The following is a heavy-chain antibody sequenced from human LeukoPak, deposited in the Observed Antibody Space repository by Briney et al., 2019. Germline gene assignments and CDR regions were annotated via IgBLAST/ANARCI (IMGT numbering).Heavy chain of an antibody. V-gene: IGHV4-59*01. Sequence: PSETLSLTCTVSGGSISSYYWSWIRQPPGKGLEWIGYIYYSGSTNYNPSLKSRVTISVDTSKNQFSLKLSSVTAADTAVYYCARDLGRGVLRSWDQGTLVTVSS. J-gene: IGHJ5*02. CDR3: ARDLGRGVLRS. CDR2: IYYSGST. CDR1: GGSISSYY. D-gene: IGHD3-16*01.